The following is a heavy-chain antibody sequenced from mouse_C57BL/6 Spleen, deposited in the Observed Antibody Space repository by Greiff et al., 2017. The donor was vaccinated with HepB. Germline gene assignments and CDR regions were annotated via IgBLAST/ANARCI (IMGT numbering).Heavy chain of an antibody. CDR2: IYPGSGST. Sequence: QVQLQQPGAELVKPGASVKMSCKASGYTFTSYWITWVKQRPGQGLEWIGDIYPGSGSTNYNEKFKSKATLTVDTSSSTAYMQLSSLTAEDSAVYYSARRWTTVVATDYWGQGTTLTVSS. J-gene: IGHJ2*01. V-gene: IGHV1-55*01. CDR3: ARRWTTVVATDY. CDR1: GYTFTSYW. D-gene: IGHD1-1*01.